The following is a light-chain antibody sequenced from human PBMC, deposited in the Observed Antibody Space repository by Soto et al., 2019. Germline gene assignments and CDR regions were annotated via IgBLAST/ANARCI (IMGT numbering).Light chain of an antibody. CDR2: AAA. V-gene: IGKV1-9*01. CDR1: QGISSY. CDR3: QQDNGYRWT. J-gene: IGKJ1*01. Sequence: DIQLTQSPSFLSATVGDRVTITCRASQGISSYLAWYQQKPGKAPKLLIYAAATLQSGVPSGFSGSGSGTEVTLTISSLQPDAFATYHCQQDNGYRWTVGLATKVE.